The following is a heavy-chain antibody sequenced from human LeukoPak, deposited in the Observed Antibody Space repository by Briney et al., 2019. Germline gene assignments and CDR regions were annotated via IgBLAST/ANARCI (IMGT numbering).Heavy chain of an antibody. CDR3: AKELMVYAYHPFDY. V-gene: IGHV3-21*04. CDR1: GFNFSSYC. D-gene: IGHD2-8*01. Sequence: GSLRLSCSASGFNFSSYCLNWVRQASGEGLEWVSSISSGSSYIYYADSVKGRFTISRDNAKNTLYLQMNSLRAEDTAVYYCAKELMVYAYHPFDYWGQGTLVTVSS. CDR2: ISSGSSYI. J-gene: IGHJ4*02.